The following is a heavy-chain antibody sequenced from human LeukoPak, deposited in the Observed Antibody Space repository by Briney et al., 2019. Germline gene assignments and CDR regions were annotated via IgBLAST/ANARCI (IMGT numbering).Heavy chain of an antibody. CDR1: GFPFSSYW. CDR2: IKPDGSEK. V-gene: IGHV3-7*05. D-gene: IGHD5-24*01. J-gene: IGHJ4*02. CDR3: ARGQMAGY. Sequence: GGSLRLSCAASGFPFSSYWMSWVRQAPGKGLEWVANIKPDGSEKSYVDPVKGRFTISRDNAKNSLYLQMNSLRAEDTAVYYCARGQMAGYWGQGTLVTVSS.